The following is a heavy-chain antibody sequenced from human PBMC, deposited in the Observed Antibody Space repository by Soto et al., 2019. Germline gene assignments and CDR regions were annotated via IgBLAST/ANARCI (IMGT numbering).Heavy chain of an antibody. D-gene: IGHD3-10*01. J-gene: IGHJ4*02. CDR3: ARRPYGRFYFDY. Sequence: SATLSLTCTVSGGSISSYYWSWIRQPPGKGLEWIGYIYYSGSTNYNPSLKSRVTISVDTSKNQFSLKLSSVTAADTAVYYCARRPYGRFYFDYWGQGTLVTVPQ. V-gene: IGHV4-59*01. CDR2: IYYSGST. CDR1: GGSISSYY.